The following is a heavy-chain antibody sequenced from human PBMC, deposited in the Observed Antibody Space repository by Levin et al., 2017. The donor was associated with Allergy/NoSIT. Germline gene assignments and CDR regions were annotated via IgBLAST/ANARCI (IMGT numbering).Heavy chain of an antibody. J-gene: IGHJ4*02. CDR1: GFTFSDYY. CDR3: ARGSSGWYFAIDY. Sequence: LSLTCAASGFTFSDYYMSWIRQAPGKGLEWVSYISSSGSTIYYADSVKGRFTISRDNAKNSLYLQMNSLRAEDTAVYYCARGSSGWYFAIDYWGQGTLVTVSS. CDR2: ISSSGSTI. D-gene: IGHD6-19*01. V-gene: IGHV3-11*01.